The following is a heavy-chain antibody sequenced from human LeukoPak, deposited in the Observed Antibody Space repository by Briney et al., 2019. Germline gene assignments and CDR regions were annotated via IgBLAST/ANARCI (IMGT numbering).Heavy chain of an antibody. Sequence: SETLSLTCSVSGYSIRSGYQWGWIRQAPGKGLEWIGSINYSGRTYDNPSLKSRVTISIDTSRNQIFLKLRSTTAADTAHYYCARAEINDYNRYWGQGILVIVSS. D-gene: IGHD4-11*01. CDR2: INYSGRT. CDR1: GYSIRSGYQ. CDR3: ARAEINDYNRY. V-gene: IGHV4-38-2*01. J-gene: IGHJ4*02.